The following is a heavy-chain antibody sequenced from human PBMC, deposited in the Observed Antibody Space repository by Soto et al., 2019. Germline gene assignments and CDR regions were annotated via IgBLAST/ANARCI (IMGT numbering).Heavy chain of an antibody. D-gene: IGHD3-22*01. V-gene: IGHV3-48*02. CDR2: ISSSSTI. Sequence: GGSLRLSCAASGFTFSSYSMNWVRQAPGKGLEWVSYISSSSTIYYADSVKGRFTISRDNAKNSLYLQMNSLRDEDTAVYYCARARAAYYYDSSGYYYDYWGQGTLVTVSS. CDR1: GFTFSSYS. CDR3: ARARAAYYYDSSGYYYDY. J-gene: IGHJ4*02.